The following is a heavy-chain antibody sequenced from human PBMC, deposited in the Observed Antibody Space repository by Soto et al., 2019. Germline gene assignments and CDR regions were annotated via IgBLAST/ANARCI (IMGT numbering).Heavy chain of an antibody. Sequence: VQLVQSGAEVKKPGASVKVSCKASGYTFTDYYIHWVRQAPGQGLEWMGWINPNSGGTNYAQKFQGRVTMTRDTSIRPAYMELGRLISDDTAVYYCARGDVRVVASFDPWGQGALVTVSS. D-gene: IGHD2-15*01. V-gene: IGHV1-2*02. CDR2: INPNSGGT. CDR1: GYTFTDYY. CDR3: ARGDVRVVASFDP. J-gene: IGHJ5*02.